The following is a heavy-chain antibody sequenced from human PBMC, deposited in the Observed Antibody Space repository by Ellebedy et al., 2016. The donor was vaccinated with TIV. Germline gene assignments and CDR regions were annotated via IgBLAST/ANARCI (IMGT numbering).Heavy chain of an antibody. J-gene: IGHJ5*02. D-gene: IGHD3-3*01. Sequence: GESLKISCAASGFTFSSYAMHWVRQAPGKGLEYVSAISSNGGSTYYANSVKGKFTISRDNSKNTLYLQMGSLRAEDMAVYYCARGRGRSLKGGWLYPWGQGALISVSA. CDR2: ISSNGGST. CDR1: GFTFSSYA. V-gene: IGHV3-64*01. CDR3: ARGRGRSLKGGWLYP.